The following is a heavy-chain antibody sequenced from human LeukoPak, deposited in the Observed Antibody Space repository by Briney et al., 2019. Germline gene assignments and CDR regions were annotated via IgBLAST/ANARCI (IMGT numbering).Heavy chain of an antibody. V-gene: IGHV2-5*02. CDR3: AHRPETYYYGSGSYKGGDWFDP. CDR2: IYWDDDK. J-gene: IGHJ5*02. CDR1: GISLSTSGVG. Sequence: SGPTLVNPTQTRTLSCTFSGISLSTSGVGVGWIRQPPGKALEWLALIYWDDDKRYSPSLKSRLTITKDTSKNQVVLTMTNMDPVDTATYYCAHRPETYYYGSGSYKGGDWFDPWGQGTLVTVSS. D-gene: IGHD3-10*01.